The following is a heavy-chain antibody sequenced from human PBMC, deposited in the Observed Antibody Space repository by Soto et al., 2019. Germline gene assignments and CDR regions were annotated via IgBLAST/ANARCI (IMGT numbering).Heavy chain of an antibody. CDR3: ASDGLWFGELLSEYYFDY. CDR2: ISAYNGNT. J-gene: IGHJ4*02. CDR1: GYTFTSYG. V-gene: IGHV1-18*01. Sequence: ASVKVSCKASGYTFTSYGISWVRQAPGQGLEWMGWISAYNGNTNYATKLQGRVTMTTDTSTSTAYMELRSLRSDDTAVYYCASDGLWFGELLSEYYFDYWGQGTLVTVSS. D-gene: IGHD3-10*01.